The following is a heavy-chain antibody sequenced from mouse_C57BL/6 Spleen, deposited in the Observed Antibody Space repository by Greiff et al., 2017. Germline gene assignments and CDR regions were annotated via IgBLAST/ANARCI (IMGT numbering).Heavy chain of an antibody. Sequence: QVQLLQSGAELVKPGASVKISCKASGYAFSSYWMNWVKQRPGKGLEWIGQIYPGDGDTNYNGKFKGKATLTADKSTSTAYMQLSSLTSEDSAVYFCARKDGYYAMDYWGQGTSVTVSS. V-gene: IGHV1-80*01. D-gene: IGHD2-3*01. CDR1: GYAFSSYW. J-gene: IGHJ4*01. CDR2: IYPGDGDT. CDR3: ARKDGYYAMDY.